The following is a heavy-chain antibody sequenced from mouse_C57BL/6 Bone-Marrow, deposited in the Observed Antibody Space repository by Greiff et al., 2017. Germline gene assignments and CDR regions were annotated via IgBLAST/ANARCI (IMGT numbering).Heavy chain of an antibody. CDR1: GYTFTSYG. CDR2: IYPRSGNT. CDR3: ARQDYGSSPDY. Sequence: QVQLQQSGAELARPGASVKLSCKASGYTFTSYGISWVKQRTGQGLEWIGEIYPRSGNTYYNEKFKGKATLTADKSSSTAYMALRSLTSEDSAVYFCARQDYGSSPDYWGQGTTLTVSS. V-gene: IGHV1-81*01. D-gene: IGHD1-1*01. J-gene: IGHJ2*01.